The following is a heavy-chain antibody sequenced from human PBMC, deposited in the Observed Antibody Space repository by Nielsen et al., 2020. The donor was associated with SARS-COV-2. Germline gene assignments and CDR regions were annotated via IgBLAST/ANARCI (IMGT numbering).Heavy chain of an antibody. CDR2: MNHRRST. V-gene: IGHV4-34*01. CDR3: ATTLGV. CDR1: GGFVSGYY. Sequence: SEPLSLTFDVYGGFVSGYYWNWIRKPPGQGLVWIGEMNHRRSTNYNPSLKGRVTISVATTKNQFSLKVTSVTAAHTAFYNCATTLGVWGQGALVTVSS. D-gene: IGHD1-14*01. J-gene: IGHJ4*02.